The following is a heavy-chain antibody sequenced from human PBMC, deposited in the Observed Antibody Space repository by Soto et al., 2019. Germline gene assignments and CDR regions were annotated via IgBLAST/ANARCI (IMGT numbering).Heavy chain of an antibody. J-gene: IGHJ4*02. CDR3: ARRGLGGTDGCYSLDY. V-gene: IGHV5-51*03. D-gene: IGHD2-15*01. CDR1: GYDFTSHW. CDR2: IYPGDSDT. Sequence: EVQLVQSGAEVKKPGESLKISCKASGYDFTSHWIGWVRQMPGKGLECMGIIYPGDSDTTYSPSFQGQVTISADKSVSTAYLHWSSLKASDTASYYCARRGLGGTDGCYSLDYWGQGTLVTVSS.